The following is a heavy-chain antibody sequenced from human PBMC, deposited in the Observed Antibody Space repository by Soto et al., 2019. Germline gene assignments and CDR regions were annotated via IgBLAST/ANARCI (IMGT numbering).Heavy chain of an antibody. D-gene: IGHD5-12*01. J-gene: IGHJ3*02. CDR2: IWYDGSHK. CDR3: ARPRDSGDEPDALEI. Sequence: QVQLVESGGAAVQPGTSLRLTCTASGSTFSSYRMHWVRQAPGKGLEWVAIIWYDGSHKFYVASVKGRFAVSRDNSKNTGDRQMNRQTGEDTAGDYSARPRDSGDEPDALEIWGRGTVGTISA. CDR1: GSTFSSYR. V-gene: IGHV3-33*01.